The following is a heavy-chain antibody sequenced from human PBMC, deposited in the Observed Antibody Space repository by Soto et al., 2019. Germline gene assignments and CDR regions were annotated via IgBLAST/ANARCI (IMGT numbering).Heavy chain of an antibody. CDR2: IGPYNGET. J-gene: IGHJ4*02. V-gene: IGHV1-18*01. Sequence: QVQLVQSGAEVRKPGASVKVSCKASGYTFRSYTISWVRQAPGQGLEWMEWIGPYNGETHYSEKFQGRVSMTTDTSTSTAYMELRSLRSDDTAVYYCARPYEYWGQGTLVIVSS. CDR3: ARPYEY. CDR1: GYTFRSYT.